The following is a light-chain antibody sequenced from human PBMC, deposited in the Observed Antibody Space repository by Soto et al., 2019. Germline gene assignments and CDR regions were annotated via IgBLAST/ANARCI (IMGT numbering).Light chain of an antibody. Sequence: DIQMTQSPSTLSASVVDRVTLTCLASQSISSWLAWYHQKPGKAPKLLIYKASSLESGVPSRFSGSGSETDFTLTISSLQPEDFATYYCQQSYSAPWTVGQGTK. CDR2: KAS. V-gene: IGKV1-5*03. CDR1: QSISSW. J-gene: IGKJ1*01. CDR3: QQSYSAPWT.